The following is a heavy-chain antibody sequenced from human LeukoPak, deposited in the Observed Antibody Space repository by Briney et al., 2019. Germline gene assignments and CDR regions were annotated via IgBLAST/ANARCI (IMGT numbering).Heavy chain of an antibody. CDR1: GFTLSDSA. CDR3: TRDRGTYNWLDP. J-gene: IGHJ5*02. V-gene: IGHV3-73*01. Sequence: GGSLRLSCAASGFTLSDSAIHWVRQAPGKGLEWVGLIDRPAKSYATAYGASVGGRFTISRDDSKNTAYLQMDSLKTEDTALYYCTRDRGTYNWLDPWGQGTLVTVSS. CDR2: IDRPAKSYAT. D-gene: IGHD1-26*01.